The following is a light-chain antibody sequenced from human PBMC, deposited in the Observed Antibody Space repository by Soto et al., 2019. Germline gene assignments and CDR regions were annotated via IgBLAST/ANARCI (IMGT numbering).Light chain of an antibody. CDR3: CSYAGESTVT. CDR2: EGS. CDR1: SPNMGVYKL. Sequence: QSALTQPASVSGSPGQSITISCTGTSPNMGVYKLVSWYQQHPGKAPKLIIYEGSKRPSGVSNRFSGSKSGNAASLTISGLQAEDEADYHCCSYAGESTVTFGGGTKLTVL. J-gene: IGLJ2*01. V-gene: IGLV2-23*01.